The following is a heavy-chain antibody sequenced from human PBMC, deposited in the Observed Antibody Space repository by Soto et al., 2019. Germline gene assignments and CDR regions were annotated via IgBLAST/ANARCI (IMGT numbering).Heavy chain of an antibody. Sequence: GGSLRLSCAASGFTFRNYYMNWIRQVPGQGLEWVSYISSSGSYTDYADSVKGRFTISRDNAKSSLYLQMNSLRAEDTAVYYCARGGTYDFWSGYYVPHYYFDYWGQGTLVTVSS. D-gene: IGHD3-3*01. V-gene: IGHV3-11*06. J-gene: IGHJ4*02. CDR3: ARGGTYDFWSGYYVPHYYFDY. CDR1: GFTFRNYY. CDR2: ISSSGSYT.